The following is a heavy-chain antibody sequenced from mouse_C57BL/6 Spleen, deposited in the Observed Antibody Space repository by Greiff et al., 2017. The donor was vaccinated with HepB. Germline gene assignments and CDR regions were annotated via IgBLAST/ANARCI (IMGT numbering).Heavy chain of an antibody. CDR2: ILPGGGYT. D-gene: IGHD2-2*01. J-gene: IGHJ2*01. V-gene: IGHV1-63*01. CDR1: GYTFTNYW. CDR3: ARGGLREDYFDY. Sequence: QVQLQQSGAELVRPGTSVKMSCKASGYTFTNYWIGWAKQRPGHGLEWIGDILPGGGYTNYNEKFKGKATLTAEKSSNTAYMQFSSLTSEDSAIYYCARGGLREDYFDYWGQGTTLTVSS.